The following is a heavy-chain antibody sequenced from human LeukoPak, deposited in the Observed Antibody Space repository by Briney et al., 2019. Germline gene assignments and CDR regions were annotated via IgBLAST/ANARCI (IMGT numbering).Heavy chain of an antibody. CDR1: GYTFTNYD. Sequence: GASVKVSCKASGYTFTNYDFNWMRQAPGQGLEWMGGIIPIFGTANYAQKFQGRVTITADESTSTAYMELSSLRSEDTAVYYCARVDTAMVFDYWGQGTLVTVSS. D-gene: IGHD5-18*01. J-gene: IGHJ4*02. CDR2: IIPIFGTA. V-gene: IGHV1-69*13. CDR3: ARVDTAMVFDY.